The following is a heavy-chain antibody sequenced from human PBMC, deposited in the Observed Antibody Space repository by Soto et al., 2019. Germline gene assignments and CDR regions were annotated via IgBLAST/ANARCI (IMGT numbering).Heavy chain of an antibody. CDR2: VRSRAYGGTT. V-gene: IGHV3-49*05. CDR3: AKDSGRIAVAGTHIDY. CDR1: GFTFGDYA. D-gene: IGHD6-19*01. J-gene: IGHJ4*02. Sequence: EVQVVESGGGLVKPGQSLRLSCTASGFTFGDYAMSWFRQAPGKGLEWVGVVRSRAYGGTTDYAASVRGSFTISRDDSKSIAYLQMNTLRTEDTAVYYCAKDSGRIAVAGTHIDYWGQGTLVTVSS.